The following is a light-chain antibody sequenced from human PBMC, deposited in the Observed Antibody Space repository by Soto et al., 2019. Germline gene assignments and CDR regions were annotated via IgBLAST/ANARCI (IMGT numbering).Light chain of an antibody. Sequence: EIVLTQSPATLSLSPGERATLSCRASQSVSSSLVWYQQKRGQAPRLLIYDASNRDTGIPARFSGSGSGTDFTLTIRSLEPEDFAVYYCQQRKNWPEFTFGPGTKVDIK. CDR1: QSVSSS. J-gene: IGKJ3*01. CDR3: QQRKNWPEFT. V-gene: IGKV3-11*01. CDR2: DAS.